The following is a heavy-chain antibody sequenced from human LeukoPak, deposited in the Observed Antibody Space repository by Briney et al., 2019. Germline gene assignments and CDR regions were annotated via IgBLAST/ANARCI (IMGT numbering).Heavy chain of an antibody. J-gene: IGHJ5*02. Sequence: SVKVSCKASGGTFSSYAISWVRQAPGQGLEWMGGIIPIFGTANYAQEFQGRVTITTDESTSTAYMELSSLRSEDTAVYYCARTYYYDSSGPGFDPWGQGTLVTVSS. CDR3: ARTYYYDSSGPGFDP. CDR1: GGTFSSYA. CDR2: IIPIFGTA. D-gene: IGHD3-22*01. V-gene: IGHV1-69*05.